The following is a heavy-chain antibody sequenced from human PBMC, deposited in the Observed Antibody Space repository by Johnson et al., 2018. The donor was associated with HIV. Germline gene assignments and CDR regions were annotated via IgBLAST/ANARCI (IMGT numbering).Heavy chain of an antibody. D-gene: IGHD7-27*01. V-gene: IGHV3-7*01. CDR2: IKQDEVNK. Sequence: MQLVESGGGLVKPGGSLRLSCAASGFRFTNYWMSWVRQAPGKGLEWVANIKQDEVNKYYVDSVKGRFTISRDNSKNTLDLQMNSLRAEDTAVYYCAPLGDAFDIWGQGTMVTVSS. CDR1: GFRFTNYW. J-gene: IGHJ3*02. CDR3: APLGDAFDI.